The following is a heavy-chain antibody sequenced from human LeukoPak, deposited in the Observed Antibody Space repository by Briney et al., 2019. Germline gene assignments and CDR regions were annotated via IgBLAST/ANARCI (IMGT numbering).Heavy chain of an antibody. CDR3: AIAPPRGTVGAFDI. V-gene: IGHV4-39*07. CDR1: GGSISSSSYY. Sequence: SETLSLTCTVSGGSISSSSYYWGWIRQPPGKGLEWIGSFYYSGSTYYNPSLRSRVTISVDTSKNQFSLKLSSVTAADTAVYYCAIAPPRGTVGAFDIWGQGTMVTVSA. J-gene: IGHJ3*02. D-gene: IGHD2-8*02. CDR2: FYYSGST.